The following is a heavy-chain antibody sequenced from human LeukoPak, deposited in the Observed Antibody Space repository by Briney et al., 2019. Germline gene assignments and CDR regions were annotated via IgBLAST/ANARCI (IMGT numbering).Heavy chain of an antibody. CDR1: GYSFTSYW. CDR3: ARHPYSSSSRVEVGSFDY. V-gene: IGHV5-51*01. Sequence: GESLKISCKGSGYSFTSYWIGWVRQMPGKGLEWMGIIYPGDSDTRYSPSFQGQVTISADKSISTAYLQWSSLKASDTAMYYCARHPYSSSSRVEVGSFDYWGQGTLVTVSS. J-gene: IGHJ4*02. CDR2: IYPGDSDT. D-gene: IGHD6-6*01.